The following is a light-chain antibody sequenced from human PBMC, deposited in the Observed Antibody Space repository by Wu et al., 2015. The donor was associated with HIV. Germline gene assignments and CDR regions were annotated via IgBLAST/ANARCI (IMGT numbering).Light chain of an antibody. CDR1: QSISSY. J-gene: IGKJ1*01. CDR2: SAS. Sequence: IQMAQSPSSLSASVGDRVTITCRASQSISSYLNWYQQKPGKAPKVLISSASTLQSGVPSRFSGSGSGTGFTLTISSLQPEDFATYYCLQHYNYPWTFGQGTKVEIK. V-gene: IGKV1-6*01. CDR3: LQHYNYPWT.